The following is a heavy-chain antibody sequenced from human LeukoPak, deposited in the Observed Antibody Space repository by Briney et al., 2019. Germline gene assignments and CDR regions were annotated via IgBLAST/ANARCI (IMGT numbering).Heavy chain of an antibody. CDR2: IRYDGSNK. CDR1: GFTFSSYG. Sequence: GGSLRLSCAASGFTFSSYGMHWVRQAPGKGLEWVAFIRYDGSNKYYADSVKGRFTISRDNSKNTLYLQVNSLRAEDTAVYYCAKDLGYGIVEATLDYWGQGTLVTVSS. V-gene: IGHV3-30*02. J-gene: IGHJ4*02. CDR3: AKDLGYGIVEATLDY. D-gene: IGHD1-26*01.